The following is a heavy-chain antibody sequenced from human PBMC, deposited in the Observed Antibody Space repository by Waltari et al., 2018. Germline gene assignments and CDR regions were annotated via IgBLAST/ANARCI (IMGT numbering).Heavy chain of an antibody. CDR2: VHFDGSNT. CDR3: VKGEDH. J-gene: IGHJ4*02. V-gene: IGHV3-30*02. CDR1: GITFSNYG. Sequence: QVQLVESGGGVVQPGGSLRLSCTVSGITFSNYGMRWVRQAPGKGLEWLEYVHFDGSNTDYADSVKGRFTISRDNSKNTLFLQMNSLRGEDTAMYYCVKGEDHWGQGTLVIVSS.